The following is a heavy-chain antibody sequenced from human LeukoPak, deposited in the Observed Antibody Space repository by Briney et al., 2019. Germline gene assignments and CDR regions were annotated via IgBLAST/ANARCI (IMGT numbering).Heavy chain of an antibody. Sequence: PGGSLRLSCAASGFTVSSNYMSWVRQAAGKGLEWVSVIYSGGSTYYADSVKGRFAISRDNSKNTLYLQMNSLRAEDTAVYYCARDRVYCSGGSCYSRQTHAFDIWGQGTMVTVSS. CDR3: ARDRVYCSGGSCYSRQTHAFDI. CDR2: IYSGGST. J-gene: IGHJ3*02. D-gene: IGHD2-15*01. V-gene: IGHV3-53*01. CDR1: GFTVSSNY.